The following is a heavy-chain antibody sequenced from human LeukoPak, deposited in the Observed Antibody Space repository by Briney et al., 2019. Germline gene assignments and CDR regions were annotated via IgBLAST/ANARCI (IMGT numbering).Heavy chain of an antibody. CDR2: ISAYNGNT. CDR3: ARDVAVAGTELDFDY. CDR1: GYTFTNFG. Sequence: ASVKVSCKASGYTFTNFGISWVRQAPGQGLEWMGWISAYNGNTNYAQRLQGRVTMTTDTSTSTAYMELRSLRSDDTAVYYCARDVAVAGTELDFDYWGQGTLVTVSS. D-gene: IGHD6-19*01. V-gene: IGHV1-18*01. J-gene: IGHJ4*02.